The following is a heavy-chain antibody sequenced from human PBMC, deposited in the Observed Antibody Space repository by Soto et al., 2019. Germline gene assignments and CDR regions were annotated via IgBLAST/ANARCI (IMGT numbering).Heavy chain of an antibody. CDR2: IWYDGRDK. J-gene: IGHJ4*02. CDR3: VSGYGYFEN. D-gene: IGHD3-22*01. V-gene: IGHV3-33*01. Sequence: QVQLVESGGGVVQPGRSLRLSCAASGITFSNYGTHWVRQAPGKGLEWVAVIWYDGRDKYYADSVKGRFTISRDNSKHTLYLQMNSLTADDTAVYYCVSGYGYFENWGQGTLVTVSS. CDR1: GITFSNYG.